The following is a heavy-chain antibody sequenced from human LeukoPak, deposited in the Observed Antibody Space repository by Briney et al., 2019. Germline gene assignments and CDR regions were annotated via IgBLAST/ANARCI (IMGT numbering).Heavy chain of an antibody. D-gene: IGHD5-12*01. Sequence: SETLSLTCTVSGGSISSSDYYWAWLRQTPGRGLEWICNIYNSGTTYYSPSLRRRITMSIDTSNNQFSLKLTSVTATDTAVYYCATRATWIGPVDYWGQGALVTVSS. CDR3: ATRATWIGPVDY. V-gene: IGHV4-39*01. CDR1: GGSISSSDYY. J-gene: IGHJ4*01. CDR2: IYNSGTT.